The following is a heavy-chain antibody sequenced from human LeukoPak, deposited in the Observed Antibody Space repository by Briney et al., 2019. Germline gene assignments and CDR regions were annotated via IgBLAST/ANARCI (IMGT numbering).Heavy chain of an antibody. CDR2: ISSNGGST. CDR3: ARAGRYCSGTSCYYVY. CDR1: GVTFSSYD. J-gene: IGHJ4*02. V-gene: IGHV3-64*01. D-gene: IGHD2-2*01. Sequence: PGGSLRLSCAASGVTFSSYDMHWVRQAPGKGLEYVSAISSNGGSTYYANSVKGRFTISRDNSKNTLYLQMGSLRAEDMAVYYCARAGRYCSGTSCYYVYWGQGTLVTVSS.